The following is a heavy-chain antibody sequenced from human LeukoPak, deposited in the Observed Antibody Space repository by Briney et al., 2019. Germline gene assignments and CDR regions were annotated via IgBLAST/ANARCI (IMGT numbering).Heavy chain of an antibody. V-gene: IGHV3-23*01. J-gene: IGHJ4*02. D-gene: IGHD4-23*01. CDR2: ISGSGGST. CDR3: AKYAPPTTVVTRFFDY. CDR1: GFSFSSYA. Sequence: GGSLRLSCAASGFSFSSYAMSWVRQTPGKGLEWVSAISGSGGSTYYADSVKGRFTISRDNSKNKLYLQMNSLRAEDTAVYYCAKYAPPTTVVTRFFDYWGQGTLVTVSS.